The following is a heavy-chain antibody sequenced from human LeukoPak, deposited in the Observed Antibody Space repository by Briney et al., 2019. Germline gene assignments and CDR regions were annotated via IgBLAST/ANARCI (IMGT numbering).Heavy chain of an antibody. CDR1: GGSISSGSYY. J-gene: IGHJ4*02. D-gene: IGHD6-13*01. V-gene: IGHV4-61*02. CDR3: ARETAMRGSSWYGGRDFDY. CDR2: IYTSGST. Sequence: SETLSLTCTVSGGSISSGSYYWSWIRQPAGKGLEWIGRIYTSGSTNYNPSLKSRVTISVDTSKNQFSLKLSSVTAADTAVYYCARETAMRGSSWYGGRDFDYWGRGTLVTVSS.